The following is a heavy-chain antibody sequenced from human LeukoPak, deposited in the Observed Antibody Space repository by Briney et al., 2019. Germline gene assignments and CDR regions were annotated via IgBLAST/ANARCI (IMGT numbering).Heavy chain of an antibody. V-gene: IGHV5-51*01. Sequence: GESLKISCKGSVYSFTNYWIVWVRQMPGKGLEWMGIIYPGDSDTRYSPPFQGQVTISADKSTSTAYLQWSSLQASDTAIYYCARHIRRAGYYFDYWGQGTLVTVSS. CDR3: ARHIRRAGYYFDY. CDR1: VYSFTNYW. CDR2: IYPGDSDT. J-gene: IGHJ4*02. D-gene: IGHD5-24*01.